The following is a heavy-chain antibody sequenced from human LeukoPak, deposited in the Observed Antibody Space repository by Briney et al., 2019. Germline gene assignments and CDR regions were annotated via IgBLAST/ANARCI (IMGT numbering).Heavy chain of an antibody. CDR3: ARLFYYDSSGPPS. CDR2: IYYSGST. J-gene: IGHJ5*02. Sequence: AETLSLTCNVFGGSIRSINYYWGWIRQPPGKGREGIGSIYYSGSTYYNAPLKSRVTISVDTSNNQFSLKVRSATATDTAVYYCARLFYYDSSGPPSWGQGTLVTVSS. D-gene: IGHD3-22*01. CDR1: GGSIRSINYY. V-gene: IGHV4-39*01.